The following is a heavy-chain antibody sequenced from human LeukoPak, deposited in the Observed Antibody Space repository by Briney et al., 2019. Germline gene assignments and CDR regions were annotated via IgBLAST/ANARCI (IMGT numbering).Heavy chain of an antibody. Sequence: PGGSLRLSCAASGFTFSSYSMNWVRQAPGKGLEWVSSISSGSSYIYYADSVKGRFTISRDNAKNSLYLQMNSLRAEDTAVYYCARYSSGWSYYFDYWGQGTLVTVSS. CDR3: ARYSSGWSYYFDY. CDR1: GFTFSSYS. V-gene: IGHV3-21*01. J-gene: IGHJ4*02. CDR2: ISSGSSYI. D-gene: IGHD6-19*01.